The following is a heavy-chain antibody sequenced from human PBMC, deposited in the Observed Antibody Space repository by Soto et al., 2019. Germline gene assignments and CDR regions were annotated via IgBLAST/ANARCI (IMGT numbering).Heavy chain of an antibody. Sequence: GGSLRLSCAASGFTFSTFAMSWVRQAPGKGLEWVSVISESGGSTYYADSVKGRFTISRDNSKSALYLQMTNMDPVDTATYYCAHSLGDYVPFDYWGQGTLVTVSS. D-gene: IGHD4-17*01. CDR3: AHSLGDYVPFDY. CDR1: GFTFSTFA. CDR2: ISESGGST. V-gene: IGHV3-23*01. J-gene: IGHJ4*02.